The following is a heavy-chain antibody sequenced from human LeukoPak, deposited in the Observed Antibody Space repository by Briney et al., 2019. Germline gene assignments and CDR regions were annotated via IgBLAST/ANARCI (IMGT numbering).Heavy chain of an antibody. V-gene: IGHV1-69*13. Sequence: SVKVSCKASGGTFSSYAISWVRQAPGQGLEWVGGIIPIFGTANYAQKFQGRVTITADESTSTAYMELSSLRSEDTAVYYCLGWGIVVVTAIPNWGQGTLVTVSS. D-gene: IGHD2-21*02. CDR3: LGWGIVVVTAIPN. J-gene: IGHJ4*02. CDR2: IIPIFGTA. CDR1: GGTFSSYA.